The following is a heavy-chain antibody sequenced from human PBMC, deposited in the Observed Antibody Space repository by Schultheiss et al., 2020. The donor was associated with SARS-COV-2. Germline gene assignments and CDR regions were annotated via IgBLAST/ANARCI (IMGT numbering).Heavy chain of an antibody. Sequence: SETLSLTCTVSGGSISSYYWSWIRQPPGKGLEWIGYIYYSGSTNYNPSLKSRVTISVDTSKNQFSLKLSSVTAADTAVYYCARAGSYYHYYGMDVWGQRTTVTVSS. D-gene: IGHD3-10*01. V-gene: IGHV4-59*01. CDR2: IYYSGST. CDR3: ARAGSYYHYYGMDV. J-gene: IGHJ6*02. CDR1: GGSISSYY.